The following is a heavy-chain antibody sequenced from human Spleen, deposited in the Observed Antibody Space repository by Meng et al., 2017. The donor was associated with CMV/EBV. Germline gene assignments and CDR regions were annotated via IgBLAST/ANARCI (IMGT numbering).Heavy chain of an antibody. D-gene: IGHD3-22*01. CDR1: GFTFSDYF. J-gene: IGHJ4*02. Sequence: GESLKISCAASGFTFSDYFMSWIRQAPGKGLEWVSYISSSDATIYYADSVKGRFTISRDNARNSLYLQMNSLRAEDTAVYYCARANGHIDYFDGSGYPFDYWGQGTLVTVSS. CDR3: ARANGHIDYFDGSGYPFDY. CDR2: ISSSDATI. V-gene: IGHV3-11*01.